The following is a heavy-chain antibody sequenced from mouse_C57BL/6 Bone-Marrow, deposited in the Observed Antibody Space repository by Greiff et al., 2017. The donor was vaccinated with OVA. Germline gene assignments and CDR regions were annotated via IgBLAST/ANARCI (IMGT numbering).Heavy chain of an antibody. V-gene: IGHV1-82*01. J-gene: IGHJ3*01. CDR1: GYAFSSSW. Sequence: VQLQQSGPELVKPGASVKISCKASGYAFSSSWMNWVKQRPGKGLEWIGRIYPGDGDTNYNGKFKGKATLTADKSSSTASMQLSSLTSEDSAVYFCARPAWFAYWGQGTLVTVSA. CDR3: ARPAWFAY. CDR2: IYPGDGDT.